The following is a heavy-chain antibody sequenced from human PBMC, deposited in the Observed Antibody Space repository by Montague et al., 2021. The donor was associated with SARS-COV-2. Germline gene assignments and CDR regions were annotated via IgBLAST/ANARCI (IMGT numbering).Heavy chain of an antibody. CDR3: ARDSRTDFDWLFPDSGSYYYYVDV. Sequence: SETLSLTCTVSGGSISSYCWSWIRQPPGKGLKWIGYIYYSGSTNYNPSLKGRVTISVDTSKNQFSLKLSSVTAADTAVYYCARDSRTDFDWLFPDSGSYYYYVDVWGKGTTVTVSS. CDR1: GGSISSYC. CDR2: IYYSGST. J-gene: IGHJ6*03. D-gene: IGHD3-9*01. V-gene: IGHV4-59*01.